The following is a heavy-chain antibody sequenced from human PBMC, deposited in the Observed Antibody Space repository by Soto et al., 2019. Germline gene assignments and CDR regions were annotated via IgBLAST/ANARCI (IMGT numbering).Heavy chain of an antibody. J-gene: IGHJ4*02. CDR2: IYYSGST. CDR3: ARGDYGDLHNDY. Sequence: ASETMSLTCTVSGGSVNSGSYYWSWIRQPPGKGLEWIGYIYYSGSTNYNPSLKSRVTISVDTSKNQFSLKLSSVTAADTAVYYCARGDYGDLHNDYWGQGTLVTVSS. V-gene: IGHV4-61*01. D-gene: IGHD4-17*01. CDR1: GGSVNSGSYY.